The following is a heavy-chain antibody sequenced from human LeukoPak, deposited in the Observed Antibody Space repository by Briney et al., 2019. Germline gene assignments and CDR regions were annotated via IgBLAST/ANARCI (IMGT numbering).Heavy chain of an antibody. Sequence: PSETLSLTCTVSGGSISSGPYYWSWIRQPAGKGLEWFGRVSTSGSTNYNPSLKSRVTISVDTSKNQFSLRLSSVTAADTAVYYCAREYERFRVYFFDYWGQGTLVTVSS. J-gene: IGHJ4*02. D-gene: IGHD5-24*01. CDR3: AREYERFRVYFFDY. CDR1: GGSISSGPYY. V-gene: IGHV4-61*02. CDR2: VSTSGST.